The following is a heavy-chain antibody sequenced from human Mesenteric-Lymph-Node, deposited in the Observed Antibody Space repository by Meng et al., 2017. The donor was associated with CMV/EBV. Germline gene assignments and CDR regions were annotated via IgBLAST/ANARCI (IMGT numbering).Heavy chain of an antibody. J-gene: IGHJ6*02. Sequence: GGSLRPSCAASGFTFSSYEMIWVRQAPGKGLEWVSYIRSGGSSTYYADSVKGRFTISRDNAKNSLYLQMNTLRTEDTAVYYCARDSGIYDYYYGMDVWGQGTTVTVSS. CDR3: ARDSGIYDYYYGMDV. CDR2: IRSGGSST. CDR1: GFTFSSYE. V-gene: IGHV3-48*03.